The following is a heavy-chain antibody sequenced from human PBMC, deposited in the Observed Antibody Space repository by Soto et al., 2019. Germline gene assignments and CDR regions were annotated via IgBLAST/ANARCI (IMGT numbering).Heavy chain of an antibody. CDR2: ISWNSGSI. J-gene: IGHJ5*02. V-gene: IGHV3-9*01. CDR1: GFTFDDYA. CDR3: AKSNWFAP. Sequence: EVQLVEYGGGLVQPGRSLRLSCVASGFTFDDYAMHWVRQAPGKGLERVSGISWNSGSIGYAHSVKGRFTISRDNAKNSLYLQMSGLRAEDTALYYCAKSNWFAPGGQGTLVTVSS.